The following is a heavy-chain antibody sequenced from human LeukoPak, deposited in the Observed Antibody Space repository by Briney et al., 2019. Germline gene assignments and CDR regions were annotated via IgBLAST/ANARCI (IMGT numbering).Heavy chain of an antibody. Sequence: GGSLRLSCAASGFTFSSYAMHWVRQAPGKGLEWVAVISYDGSNKYYADSVKGRFTISRDNSKNTLYLQMNSLRPEDTAVYYCARVGYDYNWYDAFDIWGQGTIVTVSS. CDR1: GFTFSSYA. V-gene: IGHV3-30*04. CDR2: ISYDGSNK. D-gene: IGHD1-1*01. CDR3: ARVGYDYNWYDAFDI. J-gene: IGHJ3*02.